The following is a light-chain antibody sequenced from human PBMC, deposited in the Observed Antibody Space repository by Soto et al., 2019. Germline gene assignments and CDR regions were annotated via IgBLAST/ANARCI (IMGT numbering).Light chain of an antibody. V-gene: IGKV3-20*01. CDR1: QSVSSSY. Sequence: EIVLPQSPGTLSLSPGERATLSCRAIQSVSSSYLAWYQQKPGQAPRLLIYGASSRATGIPDRFSGSGSGTDFTLTIGRLEPEDFAVYYCHQYGISPPRTFGQGTKVDIK. CDR3: HQYGISPPRT. J-gene: IGKJ1*01. CDR2: GAS.